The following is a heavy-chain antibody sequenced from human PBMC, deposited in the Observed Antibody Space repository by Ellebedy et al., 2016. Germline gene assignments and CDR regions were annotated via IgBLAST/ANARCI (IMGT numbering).Heavy chain of an antibody. V-gene: IGHV3-30-3*01. D-gene: IGHD3-10*01. CDR1: GFTFSSYA. CDR3: ARAGHYYGSGSYYNGWYYFDY. Sequence: GESLKISXAASGFTFSSYAMHWVRQAPGKGLEWVAVISYDGSNKYYADSVKGRFTISRDNSKNTLYLQMNSLRAEDTAVYYCARAGHYYGSGSYYNGWYYFDYWGQGTLVTVSS. CDR2: ISYDGSNK. J-gene: IGHJ4*02.